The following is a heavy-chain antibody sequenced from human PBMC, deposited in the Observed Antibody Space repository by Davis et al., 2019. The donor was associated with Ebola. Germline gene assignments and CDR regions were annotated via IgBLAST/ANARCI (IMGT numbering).Heavy chain of an antibody. V-gene: IGHV3-23*01. CDR1: GFTFSNYV. CDR2: ISGTGDST. J-gene: IGHJ4*02. CDR3: ARDLSSSYDY. Sequence: ESLKISCAAAGFTFSNYVLNWVREAPGKGLEWVSAISGTGDSTYYADSVKGRFTISRDNSMNTLFLQMNSLRAEDTAFYYCARDLSSSYDYWGQGILVTVSS. D-gene: IGHD6-19*01.